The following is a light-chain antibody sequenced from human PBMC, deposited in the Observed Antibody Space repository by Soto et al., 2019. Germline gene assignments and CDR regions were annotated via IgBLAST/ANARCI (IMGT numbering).Light chain of an antibody. V-gene: IGLV2-14*03. CDR3: NSFSSISTLGV. Sequence: QSALTQPASVSGSPGQSITISCTGTSSDIGSSNYVSWYRQYPGKAPKLMIYDVATRPSGFSNRFSGSKSGNTASLTISGLQAEDEADYYCNSFSSISTLGVFGSGTKLTVL. J-gene: IGLJ1*01. CDR1: SSDIGSSNY. CDR2: DVA.